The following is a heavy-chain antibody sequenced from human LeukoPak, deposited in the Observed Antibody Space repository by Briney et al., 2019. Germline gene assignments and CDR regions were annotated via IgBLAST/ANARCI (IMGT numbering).Heavy chain of an antibody. CDR3: AKSMVARPTSYFYYMDV. CDR2: ISGSSTSS. CDR1: GFTFSSSA. J-gene: IGHJ6*03. Sequence: GGSLRLSCVTSGFTFSSSAMTWVRQAPGKGLEWVSSISGSSTSSYYADSVKGRFTISRDNSADTLYLQMNNLRAEDTAVYYCAKSMVARPTSYFYYMDVWGDGTTVTVSS. D-gene: IGHD6-6*01. V-gene: IGHV3-23*01.